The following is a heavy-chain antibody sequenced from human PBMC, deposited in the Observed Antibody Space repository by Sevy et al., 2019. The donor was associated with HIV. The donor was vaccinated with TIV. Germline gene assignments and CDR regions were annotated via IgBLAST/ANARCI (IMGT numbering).Heavy chain of an antibody. V-gene: IGHV3-7*03. J-gene: IGHJ6*02. Sequence: GGSLRLSCVASGFTFSNFWMSWVRQAPGKGLEWVANIKRDGSEKYYVASVKGRFTISRDNAKTSLYLQMNSLRVEDTAVYYCARDCNSASCLWGMDLWGQGTMVTVSS. CDR1: GFTFSNFW. CDR3: ARDCNSASCLWGMDL. CDR2: IKRDGSEK. D-gene: IGHD1-26*01.